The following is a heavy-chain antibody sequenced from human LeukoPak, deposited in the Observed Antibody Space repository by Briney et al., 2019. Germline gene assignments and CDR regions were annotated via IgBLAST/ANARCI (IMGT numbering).Heavy chain of an antibody. J-gene: IGHJ6*03. CDR3: AKTRSPMFHGSGSPEVYYYYMDV. V-gene: IGHV3-48*01. Sequence: PPGGSLRLSCAASGFTFSSYAMSWVRQAPGKGLEWVSYISSSSSTIYYADSVKGRFTISRDNAKNSLYLQMNSLRAEDTAVYYCAKTRSPMFHGSGSPEVYYYYMDVWGKGTTVTISS. CDR1: GFTFSSYA. D-gene: IGHD3-10*01. CDR2: ISSSSSTI.